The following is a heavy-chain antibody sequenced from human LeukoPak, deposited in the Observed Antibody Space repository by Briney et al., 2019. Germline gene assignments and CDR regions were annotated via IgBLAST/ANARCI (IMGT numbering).Heavy chain of an antibody. CDR2: VIGSGDYT. Sequence: GGSLRLSCAASGFTFSSYGMSWVRQAPGKGLECVSTVIGSGDYTYYADSVKGRFTISRDNSKNTLYLQMNSLRAGDTAIYYCTKGSRHAGDCWYYFEYWGQGTLVTVSS. CDR1: GFTFSSYG. J-gene: IGHJ4*02. CDR3: TKGSRHAGDCWYYFEY. D-gene: IGHD2-21*02. V-gene: IGHV3-23*01.